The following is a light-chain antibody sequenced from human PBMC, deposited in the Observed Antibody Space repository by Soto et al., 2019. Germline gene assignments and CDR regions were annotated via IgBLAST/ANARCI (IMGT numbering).Light chain of an antibody. V-gene: IGLV3-21*02. CDR3: QVWDNNYDHYV. J-gene: IGLJ1*01. CDR1: NIGGKS. Sequence: SYDLTQPPSVSVAPGQTARITCGGNNIGGKSLHWYQQKPGQAPVLVVYDDGDRPSGIPGRFSGSNSGNTATLTISRVEAGDEADYYCQVWDNNYDHYVFGTGTKVTVL. CDR2: DDG.